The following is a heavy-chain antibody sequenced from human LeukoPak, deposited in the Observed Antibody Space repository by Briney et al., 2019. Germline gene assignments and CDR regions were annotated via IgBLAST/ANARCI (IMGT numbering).Heavy chain of an antibody. CDR1: GYTFTSYD. J-gene: IGHJ4*02. CDR3: ARRFYDNLTGHTWYDY. V-gene: IGHV1-8*01. CDR2: MNPNSGNT. Sequence: GASVKVSCKASGYTFTSYDINWMRQAPGRGLGWVGWMNPNSGNTGYAQTFQGKLTMTRNASIKTAYMELSSLRSEDTAVYYCARRFYDNLTGHTWYDYWGQGTLVTVSS. D-gene: IGHD3-9*01.